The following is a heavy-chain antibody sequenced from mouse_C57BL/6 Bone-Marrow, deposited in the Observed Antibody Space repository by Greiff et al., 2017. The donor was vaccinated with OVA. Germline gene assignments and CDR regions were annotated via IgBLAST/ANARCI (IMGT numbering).Heavy chain of an antibody. CDR3: TLWYNWYFDV. CDR1: GYTFTSYW. V-gene: IGHV1-64*01. J-gene: IGHJ1*03. CDR2: IHPNSGST. Sequence: QVHVKQPGAELVKPGASVKLSCKASGYTFTSYWMHWVKQRPGQGLEWIGMIHPNSGSTTYNEKFKSKATLTVDKSSSTAYMQLSSLTSEDSAVYYCTLWYNWYFDVWGTGTTVTVSS. D-gene: IGHD2-1*01.